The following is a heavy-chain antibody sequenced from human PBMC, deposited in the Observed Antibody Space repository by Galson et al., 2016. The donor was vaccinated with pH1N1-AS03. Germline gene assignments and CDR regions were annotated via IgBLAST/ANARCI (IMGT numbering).Heavy chain of an antibody. V-gene: IGHV3-64D*06. Sequence: SLRLSCAASGFTFRTFSIYWVRQAPGKGLEYVSGISDNGINTYYADPVKARLTISRDKSKNTVYIQMSSLRTEDTAVYYCIKEGNRLQSRRSDAFDIWGRGTMVTVSS. J-gene: IGHJ3*02. CDR3: IKEGNRLQSRRSDAFDI. CDR2: ISDNGINT. CDR1: GFTFRTFS. D-gene: IGHD5-18*01.